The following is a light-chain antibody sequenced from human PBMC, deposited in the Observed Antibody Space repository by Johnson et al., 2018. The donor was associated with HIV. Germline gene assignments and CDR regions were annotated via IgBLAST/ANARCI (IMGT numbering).Light chain of an antibody. J-gene: IGLJ1*01. CDR1: SSDMGNYA. Sequence: QSVLTQPPSVSAAPGQKVTISCSGSSSDMGNYAVSWYQQLPGTAPKLLIYDNNKRPSGIPDRFSGSKSGTSATLGITGLQPGDEADYYCGTWDSCLSAPGYVFGTGTKVTVL. CDR2: DNN. CDR3: GTWDSCLSAPGYV. V-gene: IGLV1-51*01.